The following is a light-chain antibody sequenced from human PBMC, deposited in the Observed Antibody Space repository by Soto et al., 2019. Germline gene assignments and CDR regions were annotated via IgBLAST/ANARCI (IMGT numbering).Light chain of an antibody. CDR1: QSISTY. CDR2: AAS. CDR3: QESYRSPYT. V-gene: IGKV1-39*01. Sequence: DIQMPQPPSSLSASVGDRVTVTCRASQSISTYLNWYQQKPGKAPKLLIYAASSLQSGVPSRFSGSGSRTDFTLTISSLQAEDLATYYCQESYRSPYTFGQGTKLEIK. J-gene: IGKJ2*01.